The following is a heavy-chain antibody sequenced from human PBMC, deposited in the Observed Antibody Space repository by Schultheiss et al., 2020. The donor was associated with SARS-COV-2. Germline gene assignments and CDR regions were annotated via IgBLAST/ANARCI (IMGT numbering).Heavy chain of an antibody. CDR2: INHSGST. Sequence: SETLSLTCTVSGGSISSGGYYWSWIRQPPGKGLEWIGEINHSGSTNYNPSLKSRVTISVDTSKNQFSLKLSSVTAADTAVYYCARASTGGILGAFDIWGQGTMVTVSS. V-gene: IGHV4-39*07. CDR1: GGSISSGGYY. J-gene: IGHJ3*02. CDR3: ARASTGGILGAFDI. D-gene: IGHD2-8*02.